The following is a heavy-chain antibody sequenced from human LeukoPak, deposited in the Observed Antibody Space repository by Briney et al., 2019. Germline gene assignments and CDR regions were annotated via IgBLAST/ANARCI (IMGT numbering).Heavy chain of an antibody. Sequence: SETLSLTCTVSGDSISSYYWSWVRQPAGKGLEWIGRIHPSGSTNYNPSLKSRVTLSVDTSRNQFSLKLSSVTAADTAVYYCARDTGSCSTTTCYDDAFDIWGQGTTVTVSS. J-gene: IGHJ3*02. D-gene: IGHD2-2*01. CDR1: GDSISSYY. V-gene: IGHV4-4*07. CDR3: ARDTGSCSTTTCYDDAFDI. CDR2: IHPSGST.